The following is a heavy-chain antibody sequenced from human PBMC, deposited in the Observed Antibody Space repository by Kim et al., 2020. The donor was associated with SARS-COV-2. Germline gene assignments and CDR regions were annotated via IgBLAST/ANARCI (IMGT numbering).Heavy chain of an antibody. CDR1: GGSFSGYF. D-gene: IGHD3-22*01. CDR2: INHRRST. Sequence: SETLSLTCAVSGGSFSGYFWTWIRQPPGKGLEWIAEINHRRSTTHNPPLKSRVTISVDTSKTQFSLKLSSVSAADTAVYYCVIWLRDPDASDICGQGTLGTVSS. J-gene: IGHJ3*02. CDR3: VIWLRDPDASDI. V-gene: IGHV4-34*01.